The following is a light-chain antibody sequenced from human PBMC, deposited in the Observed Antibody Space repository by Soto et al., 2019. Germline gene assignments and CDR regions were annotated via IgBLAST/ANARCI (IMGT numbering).Light chain of an antibody. CDR2: GAS. CDR3: QQYNNWPRT. Sequence: IVMTQSPATLSVSPGERATLSCRASQSIRSILAWYQQKPGQAPRLLIYGASTRATGIPTSFSGGGSGTEFTLTISSLQSEDFAVYYCQQYNNWPRTFGQGTKVEIK. CDR1: QSIRSI. V-gene: IGKV3-15*01. J-gene: IGKJ1*01.